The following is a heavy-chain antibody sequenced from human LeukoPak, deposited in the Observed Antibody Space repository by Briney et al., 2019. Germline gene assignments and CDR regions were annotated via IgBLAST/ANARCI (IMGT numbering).Heavy chain of an antibody. CDR3: ARARDYWSGGICYSGSFYYYYMDV. CDR2: IYYSGST. D-gene: IGHD2-15*01. J-gene: IGHJ6*03. V-gene: IGHV4-59*01. CDR1: GGSISSYY. Sequence: SETLSLTCTVSGGSISSYYWSWIRQPPGKGLEWIGYIYYSGSTNYNPSLKSRVTISVDTSKNQFSLKLSSVTAADTAVYYCARARDYWSGGICYSGSFYYYYMDVWGKGTTVTVSS.